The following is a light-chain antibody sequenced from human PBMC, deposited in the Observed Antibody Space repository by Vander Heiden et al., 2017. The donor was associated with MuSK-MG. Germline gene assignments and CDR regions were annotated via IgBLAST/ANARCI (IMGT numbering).Light chain of an antibody. CDR2: VAS. CDR1: QSVSSN. CDR3: QQDNNWALWT. J-gene: IGKJ1*01. V-gene: IGKV3-15*01. Sequence: EIVMTQSPPTLSVSPGARANLSCRASQSVSSNLDWYQQKPGQAPRLLIYVASTRDTGIPARFSGSGYGTELPRTISSRQFEEFAVYYCQQDNNWALWTFSQGTKVEIK.